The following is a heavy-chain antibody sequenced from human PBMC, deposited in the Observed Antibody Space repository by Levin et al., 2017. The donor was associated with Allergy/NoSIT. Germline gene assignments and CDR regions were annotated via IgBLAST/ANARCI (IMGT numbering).Heavy chain of an antibody. CDR3: AKDLFAVPAANYYYAMDV. CDR1: GFTFSNYA. Sequence: GESLKISCAASGFTFSNYAMNWVRQAPGKGLEWVSGTSDSGGSSYYADSVKGRFTISRDNSKNTLYLQVNSLRAEDTALYYCAKDLFAVPAANYYYAMDVWGQGTTVTVSS. J-gene: IGHJ6*02. CDR2: TSDSGGSS. V-gene: IGHV3-23*01. D-gene: IGHD2-2*01.